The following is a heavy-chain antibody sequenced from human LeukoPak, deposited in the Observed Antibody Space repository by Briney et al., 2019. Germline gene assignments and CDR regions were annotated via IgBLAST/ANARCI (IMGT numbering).Heavy chain of an antibody. CDR3: ARSLYYDFWSGSNWFDP. V-gene: IGHV4-4*07. Sequence: SSETLSLTCTVSGGSISSYYWSWIRQPAGKGLEWIGRIYTSGSTNYNPSLKSRVTISVDKSKNQFSLKLSSVTAADTAVYYCARSLYYDFWSGSNWFDPWGQGTLVTVSS. CDR2: IYTSGST. J-gene: IGHJ5*02. CDR1: GGSISSYY. D-gene: IGHD3-3*01.